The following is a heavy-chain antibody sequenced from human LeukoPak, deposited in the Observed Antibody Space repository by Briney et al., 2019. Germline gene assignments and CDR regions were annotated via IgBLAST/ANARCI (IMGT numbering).Heavy chain of an antibody. D-gene: IGHD3-10*01. CDR2: ISGSGGST. Sequence: GGSLRLSCAASGFTFSSYAMSWVRQAPGKGLEWVSAISGSGGSTYYADSVKGRFTISRDNSKNTLYLQMNSLRAEDTAVYYCAKDHYYGSGSRGDFDYWGQGTLVTVSS. CDR1: GFTFSSYA. J-gene: IGHJ4*02. V-gene: IGHV3-23*01. CDR3: AKDHYYGSGSRGDFDY.